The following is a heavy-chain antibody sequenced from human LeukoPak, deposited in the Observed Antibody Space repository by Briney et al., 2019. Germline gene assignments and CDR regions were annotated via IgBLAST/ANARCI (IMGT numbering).Heavy chain of an antibody. Sequence: GESLKISCKGFGYTFFSYWIGWVRQMPGKGLECMGIIYPGDSDVTYNPSFEGQVTISADKSTSTAYLQWNSLKASDTAMYYCARGNGNWFDPWGQGTLVTVSS. CDR3: ARGNGNWFDP. V-gene: IGHV5-51*01. CDR2: IYPGDSDV. J-gene: IGHJ5*02. CDR1: GYTFFSYW. D-gene: IGHD2-8*01.